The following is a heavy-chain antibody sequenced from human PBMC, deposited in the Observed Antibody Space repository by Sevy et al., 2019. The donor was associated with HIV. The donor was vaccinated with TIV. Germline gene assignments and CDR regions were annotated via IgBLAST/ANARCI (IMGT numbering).Heavy chain of an antibody. Sequence: GGSLRLSCAASRFTFSSSAMSWVRQAPGKGLEWVSGISDSGITTYYADSVKGRFTISRDNSQNTLYLQMNSLTAEDTAVYYCATRGSDWHFGYWGQGTLVTVSS. J-gene: IGHJ4*02. CDR2: ISDSGITT. V-gene: IGHV3-23*01. CDR3: ATRGSDWHFGY. D-gene: IGHD6-19*01. CDR1: RFTFSSSA.